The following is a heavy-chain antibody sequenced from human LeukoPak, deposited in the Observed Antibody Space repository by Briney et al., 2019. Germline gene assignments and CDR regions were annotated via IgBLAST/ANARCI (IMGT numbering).Heavy chain of an antibody. CDR1: GGTFSSYA. Sequence: EASVKVSCKASGGTFSSYAISWVRQAPGQGLEWMGGIIPIFGTANYAQKFQGRVTITADESTSTAYMELSSLRSEDTAVYYCARAVVRGVINRPNWFDPWGQGTLVTVSS. D-gene: IGHD3-10*01. CDR2: IIPIFGTA. V-gene: IGHV1-69*13. CDR3: ARAVVRGVINRPNWFDP. J-gene: IGHJ5*02.